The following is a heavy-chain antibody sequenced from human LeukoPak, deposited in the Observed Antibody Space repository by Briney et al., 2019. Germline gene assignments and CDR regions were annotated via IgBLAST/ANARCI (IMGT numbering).Heavy chain of an antibody. Sequence: SETLSLTCTVSGGSISSYYWSWIRQPPGKGLEWIGYIYYSGSTNYNHSLKSRVTISVDTSKNQFSLKLSSVTAADTAVYYCARRKVYDFWSGYPPPDAFDIWGQGTMVTVSS. D-gene: IGHD3-3*01. CDR2: IYYSGST. V-gene: IGHV4-59*08. CDR1: GGSISSYY. CDR3: ARRKVYDFWSGYPPPDAFDI. J-gene: IGHJ3*02.